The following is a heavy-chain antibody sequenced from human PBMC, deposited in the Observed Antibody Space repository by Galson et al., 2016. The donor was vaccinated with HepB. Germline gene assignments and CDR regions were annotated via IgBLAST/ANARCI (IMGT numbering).Heavy chain of an antibody. CDR2: INHSGIT. D-gene: IGHD3-10*01. Sequence: ATLSLTCAVYGGSFSVSAYHWTWIRQSPVKGLEWIGEINHSGITSYSPSLKSRLSIPVDTSKSQFSLRLTSVTAADTAVYYCARKYSRISLVRGVPRRGTMDVWGQGTTITVSS. J-gene: IGHJ6*02. CDR1: GGSFSVSAYH. CDR3: ARKYSRISLVRGVPRRGTMDV. V-gene: IGHV4-34*01.